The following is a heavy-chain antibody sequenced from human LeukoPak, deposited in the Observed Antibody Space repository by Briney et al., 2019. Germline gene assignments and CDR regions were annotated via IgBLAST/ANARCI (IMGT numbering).Heavy chain of an antibody. D-gene: IGHD6-19*01. Sequence: SGGSLRLSCATSGFNFSNYWMTWVRQAPGKGLEWLANIKQDESKIYYVDSVKGRFTISRDNAKNSLYLQMNSLRAEDTAVYYCAKDLLGQWPTVFDYWGQGTLVTVSS. V-gene: IGHV3-7*01. J-gene: IGHJ4*02. CDR3: AKDLLGQWPTVFDY. CDR2: IKQDESKI. CDR1: GFNFSNYW.